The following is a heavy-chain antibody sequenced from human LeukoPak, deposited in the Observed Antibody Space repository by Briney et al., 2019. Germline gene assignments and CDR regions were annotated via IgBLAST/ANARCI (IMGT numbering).Heavy chain of an antibody. CDR3: ARSYSGYFDY. CDR2: IYYSGST. D-gene: IGHD1-26*01. V-gene: IGHV4-59*01. Sequence: ASETLSLTCTVSGGFISSYYWSWTRQPPGKGLEWIGYIYYSGSTNYNPSLKSRVTISVDTSKNQFSLKLSSVTAADTAVYYCARSYSGYFDYWGQGTLVTVSS. J-gene: IGHJ4*02. CDR1: GGFISSYY.